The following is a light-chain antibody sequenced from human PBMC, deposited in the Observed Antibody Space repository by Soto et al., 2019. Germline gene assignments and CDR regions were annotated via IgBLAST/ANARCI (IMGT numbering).Light chain of an antibody. J-gene: IGLJ1*01. CDR3: QVWDTSSDQYV. CDR2: DDT. V-gene: IGLV3-21*02. CDR1: NIGGKS. Sequence: SYELTQPPSVSVAPGQTARITCGGNNIGGKSVHWYQQKPGQAPVLVVYDDTDRPSGIPERFSGSNSGNTATLTISRVEGGDEADFYCQVWDTSSDQYVFGTGTKVTVL.